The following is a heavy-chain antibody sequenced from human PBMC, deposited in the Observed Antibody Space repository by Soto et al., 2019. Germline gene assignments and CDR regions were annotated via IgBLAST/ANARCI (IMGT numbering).Heavy chain of an antibody. CDR3: ARDPDTSSKIDY. D-gene: IGHD2-2*01. J-gene: IGHJ4*02. Sequence: GGSLRLSCAASGFTFSDYYMSWVRQTPGNGLEWVSYIDSSGSPLYYADSVRGRFTISRDNAKNSLYLQMNSLRPEDTAVYYCARDPDTSSKIDYWGQGTRVTVS. V-gene: IGHV3-11*01. CDR2: IDSSGSPL. CDR1: GFTFSDYY.